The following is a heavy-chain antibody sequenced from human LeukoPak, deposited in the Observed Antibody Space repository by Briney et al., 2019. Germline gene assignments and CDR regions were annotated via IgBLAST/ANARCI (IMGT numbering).Heavy chain of an antibody. D-gene: IGHD3-10*01. CDR1: GYAFTVYY. Sequence: ASVKVPCKSSGYAFTVYYMHWVRQAPGQGLEWMGRINPNSGDTKYAQNFQGRVTMTRDTSIDTAYMDLSSLRSDDTAVYYCARVGFERPRSSITVVRGVIRPNAFDLWGQGTMVTVSS. V-gene: IGHV1-2*02. J-gene: IGHJ3*01. CDR2: INPNSGDT. CDR3: ARVGFERPRSSITVVRGVIRPNAFDL.